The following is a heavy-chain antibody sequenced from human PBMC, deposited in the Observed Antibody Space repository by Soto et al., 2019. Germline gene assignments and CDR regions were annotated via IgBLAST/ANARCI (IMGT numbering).Heavy chain of an antibody. V-gene: IGHV1-69*01. CDR3: ATKSDVVELPTEGYYYGMDV. Sequence: QVQLVQSGAEVKKSGSSVKVSCKASGGTFSSYAISWVRQVPGQGLEWMGGIIPIFGTANYAQKFRGRVRITADESTSTAYMELSSLKSEDTAVYYCATKSDVVELPTEGYYYGMDVWGQGTTVTVSS. CDR1: GGTFSSYA. D-gene: IGHD2-2*01. CDR2: IIPIFGTA. J-gene: IGHJ6*02.